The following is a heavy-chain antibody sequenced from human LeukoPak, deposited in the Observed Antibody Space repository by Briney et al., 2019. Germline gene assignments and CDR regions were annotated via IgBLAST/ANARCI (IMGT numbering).Heavy chain of an antibody. CDR2: IFGSGGSA. CDR1: GFTFNSYA. V-gene: IGHV3-23*01. CDR3: GKTTAGYSSGRFPGWPVDY. J-gene: IGHJ4*02. Sequence: GGSLRLSYAASGFTFNSYAMYWVRQAPGKGLEWISGIFGSGGSAHYADSVKGRFTISRDNSKNTLYLQMNSLRAEDTAVYYCGKTTAGYSSGRFPGWPVDYWGQGTLVTVSS. D-gene: IGHD6-19*01.